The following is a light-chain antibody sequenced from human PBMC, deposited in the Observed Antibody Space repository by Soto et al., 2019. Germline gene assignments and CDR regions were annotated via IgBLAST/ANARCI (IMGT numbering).Light chain of an antibody. CDR3: QQYGSSPFT. J-gene: IGKJ3*01. CDR2: GAS. CDR1: QSVSSSY. V-gene: IGKV3-20*01. Sequence: EIVLTQSPGTLSLSPGERATLSCRASQSVSSSYLAWYQQKPGQTPRLLLYGASSRAPGIPDRFSGSGSGTDFTLTISRLEPEDFAVYYCQQYGSSPFTFGPGTKVDIK.